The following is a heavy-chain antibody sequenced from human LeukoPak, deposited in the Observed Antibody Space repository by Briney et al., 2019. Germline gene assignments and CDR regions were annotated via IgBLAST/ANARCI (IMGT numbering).Heavy chain of an antibody. Sequence: GGSLRLSCAASGFTFDEYAMHWVRQAPGKGLEWVSLISWDGGSTYYADSVKGRFTISRDNSKNSLYLQMNSLRTEDTALYYCATPSGGFDYWGQGTLVTVSS. CDR2: ISWDGGST. CDR1: GFTFDEYA. V-gene: IGHV3-43*02. CDR3: ATPSGGFDY. D-gene: IGHD3-10*01. J-gene: IGHJ4*02.